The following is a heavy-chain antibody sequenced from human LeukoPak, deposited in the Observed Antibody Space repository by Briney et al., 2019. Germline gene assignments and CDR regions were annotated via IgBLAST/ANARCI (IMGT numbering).Heavy chain of an antibody. Sequence: GGSLRLSCAASGFSFSDFYMSWIRQAPGMGLEWISYIGTRSNPIYYADSVKGRFTISRDDAKNSLYLQMNSLRDEDTAVYYCARGAGVFFDNWGQGTLVTVSS. CDR1: GFSFSDFY. CDR3: ARGAGVFFDN. D-gene: IGHD3-10*01. V-gene: IGHV3-11*01. CDR2: IGTRSNPI. J-gene: IGHJ4*02.